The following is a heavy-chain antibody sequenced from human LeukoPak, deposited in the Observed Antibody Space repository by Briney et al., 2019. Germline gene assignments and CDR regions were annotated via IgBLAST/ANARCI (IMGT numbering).Heavy chain of an antibody. CDR3: AKGAALDAYYYHHAMDV. J-gene: IGHJ6*02. V-gene: IGHV1-69*13. D-gene: IGHD2-15*01. CDR1: GGTAGGTFSTYA. Sequence: GASVKVSCKTSGGTAGGTFSTYAISWVRQAPGQGLEWMGGIIPLFGTANYAQQFQGRVTITADESTHTAYMELNSLRSEDTAVYFCAKGAALDAYYYHHAMDVWGQGTTVTVSS. CDR2: IIPLFGTA.